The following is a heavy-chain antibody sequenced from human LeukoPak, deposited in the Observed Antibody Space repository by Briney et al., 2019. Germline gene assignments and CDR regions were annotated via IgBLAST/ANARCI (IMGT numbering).Heavy chain of an antibody. CDR1: GFTFSSYA. CDR2: ISYDGSNK. Sequence: PGGSLRLSCAASGFTFSSYAMYWVRQAPGKGLQWLAVISYDGSNKYYADSVKGRFTISRDNSKNTLYLQMNSLRAEDTALYYCAKSRLSGINDAFDIWGQGTMVTVSS. V-gene: IGHV3-30*04. D-gene: IGHD3-3*01. CDR3: AKSRLSGINDAFDI. J-gene: IGHJ3*02.